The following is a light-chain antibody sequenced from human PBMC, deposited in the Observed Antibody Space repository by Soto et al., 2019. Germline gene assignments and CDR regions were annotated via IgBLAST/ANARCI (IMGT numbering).Light chain of an antibody. Sequence: DIQMTQSPSSLSASVGDRVTITCRTSQDISNYLAWYQQKPGKVPKLLIYAASTLQSGVPSRFRGGGSGTEFPLPNNSQQPEDGANYYGQKYNSAPHPFRGRTKVEIQ. V-gene: IGKV1-27*01. CDR1: QDISNY. CDR2: AAS. J-gene: IGKJ4*01. CDR3: QKYNSAPHP.